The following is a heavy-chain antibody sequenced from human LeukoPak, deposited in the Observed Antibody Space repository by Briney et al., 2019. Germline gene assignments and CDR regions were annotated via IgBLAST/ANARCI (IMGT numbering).Heavy chain of an antibody. J-gene: IGHJ5*02. V-gene: IGHV1-69*13. D-gene: IGHD3-9*01. CDR3: AREGTDIVLRYFDWSPTHNWFDP. Sequence: AVKVSCKASGGTFSSYASSLVRQAPAQALEWMGGIMPIFGTANYAQNFQARVSITADDSTSTAYIELSSLRSDDTAVSYCAREGTDIVLRYFDWSPTHNWFDPWGQGTLVTVSS. CDR1: GGTFSSYA. CDR2: IMPIFGTA.